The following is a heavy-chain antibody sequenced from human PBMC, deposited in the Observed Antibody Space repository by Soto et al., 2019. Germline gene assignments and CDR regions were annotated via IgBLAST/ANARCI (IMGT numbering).Heavy chain of an antibody. CDR3: AKSSSRSSLGQYGLDV. CDR2: IFFTGSA. J-gene: IGHJ6*02. CDR1: GGSVSTGSYD. Sequence: QVQLQESGPGLVRPSETLSLTCTVSGGSVSTGSYDWSWIRQPPGKGLEWIGKIFFTGSAHYNPSLRNRVTMSVDTSKNQFSLKVSSVTAADTAVYYCAKSSSRSSLGQYGLDVWGQGTTVTVSS. D-gene: IGHD6-13*01. V-gene: IGHV4-61*01.